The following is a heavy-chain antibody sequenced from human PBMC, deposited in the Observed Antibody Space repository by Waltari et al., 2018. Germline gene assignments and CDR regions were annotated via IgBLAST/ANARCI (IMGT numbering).Heavy chain of an antibody. J-gene: IGHJ5*02. D-gene: IGHD7-27*01. Sequence: QVQLHQWGAGLLKPSETLSLTCAVSGGPFIDYSWSWIRQPPGTGLEWRGEISHSGVPNYNPSLRSRVTRSVDTIKKRVSLKLTSVTAADTAVYFCARTWGNSPPLGWLDPWGQGTRVTISS. CDR3: ARTWGNSPPLGWLDP. CDR2: ISHSGVP. V-gene: IGHV4-34*01. CDR1: GGPFIDYS.